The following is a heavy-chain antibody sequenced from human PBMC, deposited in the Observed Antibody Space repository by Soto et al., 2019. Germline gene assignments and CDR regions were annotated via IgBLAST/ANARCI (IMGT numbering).Heavy chain of an antibody. V-gene: IGHV3-33*01. D-gene: IGHD6-19*01. CDR2: IWGDGSNK. J-gene: IGHJ4*02. Sequence: QVQLVESGGGVVQPGRSLRLSCAASGFTFSSYGMHWVRQAPGKGLEWVAVIWGDGSNKYYADSVKGRFTNSRDTSKNTLYLQMNSPSAEVTAVYYCARDCGGYSSGLYQRGGFDYWGQGTLVTVSS. CDR1: GFTFSSYG. CDR3: ARDCGGYSSGLYQRGGFDY.